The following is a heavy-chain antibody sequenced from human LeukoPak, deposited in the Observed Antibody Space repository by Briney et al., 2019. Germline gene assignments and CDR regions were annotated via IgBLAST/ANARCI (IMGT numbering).Heavy chain of an antibody. CDR2: IYYSGST. J-gene: IGHJ4*02. Sequence: SETLSLTCTVSGGSISSYYWSWIRQPPGKGLEWIGYIYYSGSTNYNPSLKSRVTISVDTSKNQFSLKLSSVTAADTAVYYCVRDPGGSLVDWGQGTLVTVSS. CDR1: GGSISSYY. V-gene: IGHV4-59*01. D-gene: IGHD2-15*01. CDR3: VRDPGGSLVD.